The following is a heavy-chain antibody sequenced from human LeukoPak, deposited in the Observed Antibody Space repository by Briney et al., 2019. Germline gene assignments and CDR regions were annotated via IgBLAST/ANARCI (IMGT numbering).Heavy chain of an antibody. J-gene: IGHJ4*02. CDR1: GGSFGGYY. Sequence: SETLSLTCAVYGGSFGGYYWSWIRQPPGKGLEWIGYINYSGSTNYNPSLKSRVTISLDSSKHQLSLKLTSVTAADTAVYYCAGGSQWLVFDYWGQGSLVTVSS. CDR3: AGGSQWLVFDY. V-gene: IGHV4-34*01. CDR2: INYSGST. D-gene: IGHD6-19*01.